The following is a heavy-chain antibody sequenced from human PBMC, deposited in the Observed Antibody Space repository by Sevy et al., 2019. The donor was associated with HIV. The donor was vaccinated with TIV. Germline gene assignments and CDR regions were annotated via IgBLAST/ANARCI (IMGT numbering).Heavy chain of an antibody. V-gene: IGHV3-7*03. Sequence: GGSLRLSCAASGFTFNSYWMSWVRQAPGKGLEWVANIKQDGSEKYYVDSVKGRFTISRDNAKNSLYLQMNSLRAEDTAVYYCARDRQFSSSPSSRARTIYYYYYMDVWGKGTTVTVSS. D-gene: IGHD2-2*01. CDR3: ARDRQFSSSPSSRARTIYYYYYMDV. CDR2: IKQDGSEK. J-gene: IGHJ6*03. CDR1: GFTFNSYW.